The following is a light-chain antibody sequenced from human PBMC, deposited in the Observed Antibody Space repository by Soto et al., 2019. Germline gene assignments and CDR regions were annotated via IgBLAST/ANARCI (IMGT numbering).Light chain of an antibody. Sequence: DIQMTQSPSSLSASVRDRVTITCGASQSISSYLNWYQQKPGKAPKLLIYAASSLQSGVPSRFSGSGSGTDFTLTISSLQPEDFATYYCQQSYSTLPITFSQGTRLEIK. CDR2: AAS. CDR1: QSISSY. CDR3: QQSYSTLPIT. J-gene: IGKJ5*01. V-gene: IGKV1-39*01.